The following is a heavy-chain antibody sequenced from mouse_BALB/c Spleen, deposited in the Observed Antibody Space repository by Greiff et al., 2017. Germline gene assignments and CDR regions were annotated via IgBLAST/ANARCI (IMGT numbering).Heavy chain of an antibody. Sequence: EVHLVESGPGLVKPSQSLSLTCSVTDYSIPSDYAWNWIRQFPGNKLEWMGYISYSGSTNYNPSLKSRISITRDTSKNQFFLQLNSVTTEDTATYYCARDYYGSLDYWGQGTTLTVSS. V-gene: IGHV3-2*02. CDR3: ARDYYGSLDY. CDR2: ISYSGST. CDR1: DYSIPSDYA. J-gene: IGHJ2*01. D-gene: IGHD1-1*01.